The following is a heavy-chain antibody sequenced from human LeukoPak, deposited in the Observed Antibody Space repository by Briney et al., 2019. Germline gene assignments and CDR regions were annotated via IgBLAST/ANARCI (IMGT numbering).Heavy chain of an antibody. CDR3: ARGRFGELLYQLLDYYYMAV. CDR1: GGTLSSYA. CDR2: INPKNRGT. D-gene: IGHD3-10*01. Sequence: RASVKVSCKASGGTLSSYAISWVRQAPGQGLEWMGCINPKNRGTNYAQKFQGRVTMTRDTSISTAYMELSRMRSDETAVYYCARGRFGELLYQLLDYYYMAVWGKGTTVTVSS. J-gene: IGHJ6*03. V-gene: IGHV1-2*02.